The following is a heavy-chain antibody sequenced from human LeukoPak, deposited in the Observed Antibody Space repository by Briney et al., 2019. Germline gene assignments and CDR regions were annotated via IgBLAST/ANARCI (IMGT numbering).Heavy chain of an antibody. CDR2: SDYCGST. CDR3: ARLNGGG. J-gene: IGHJ4*02. CDR1: IGSISNYY. D-gene: IGHD2-8*01. V-gene: IGHV4-59*08. Sequence: SETLSLTRTFSIGSISNYYWSWIRQPPGKGLEWIGFSDYCGSTNYKPSIKSRVTISLVTFKDQIALKLSSVTAADTAVYYCARLNGGGWGQGTLVVVTS.